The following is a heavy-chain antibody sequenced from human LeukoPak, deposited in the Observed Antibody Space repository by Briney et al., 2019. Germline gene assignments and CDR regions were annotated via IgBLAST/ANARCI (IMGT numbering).Heavy chain of an antibody. J-gene: IGHJ4*02. CDR2: MSYDGSKI. CDR3: ARGSYNSYYFDY. V-gene: IGHV3-30*03. CDR1: GFIFNTYD. Sequence: GGSLRLSCAASGFIFNTYDMYWVRQAPGKGLEWVALMSYDGSKISYPDSVKGRFTISRDSSKNTLYLQMNSLRAEDTAVYYCARGSYNSYYFDYWGQGILVTVSS. D-gene: IGHD3-10*01.